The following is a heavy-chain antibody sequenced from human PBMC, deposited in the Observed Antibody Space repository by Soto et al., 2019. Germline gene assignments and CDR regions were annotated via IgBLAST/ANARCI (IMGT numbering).Heavy chain of an antibody. CDR1: GVTFNNYA. V-gene: IGHV3-23*01. D-gene: IGHD3-10*01. J-gene: IGHJ4*02. Sequence: EVQLLESGGGLVQPGGSLRLACAASGVTFNNYAITCVRQAPGKGLEWVSALSGGGDRTSYADSVKGRFTVTSDGSKNTVDLQMSSLRDEDTALYYCAKGRGGSGSLTPRVDFWGQGTLVTVSS. CDR2: LSGGGDRT. CDR3: AKGRGGSGSLTPRVDF.